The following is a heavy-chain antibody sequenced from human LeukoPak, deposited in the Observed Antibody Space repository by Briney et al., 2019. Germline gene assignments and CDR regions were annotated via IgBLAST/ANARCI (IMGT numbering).Heavy chain of an antibody. V-gene: IGHV4-34*01. CDR1: GETFIGFY. Sequence: PSETLSLTCAVYGETFIGFYWSWIRQPPGKGLEWIGEINYSGSTNYNLSLKSRVTISVDTSKNQFSLNLNTVTAADTDVYYCARISTVTHQFDYWGQGMLVTVSS. J-gene: IGHJ4*02. CDR2: INYSGST. D-gene: IGHD4-17*01. CDR3: ARISTVTHQFDY.